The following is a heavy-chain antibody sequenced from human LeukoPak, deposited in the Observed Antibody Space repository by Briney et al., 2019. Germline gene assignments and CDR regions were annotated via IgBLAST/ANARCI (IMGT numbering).Heavy chain of an antibody. Sequence: ASVKVSCKASGGTFSSYGISWVRQAPGQGLEWMGWISAYNGNTNYAQKLQGRVTMTTDTSTSTAYMELRSLRSDDTAVYYCAREPNYYDSSGYYEIDYWGQGTLVTVSS. J-gene: IGHJ4*02. V-gene: IGHV1-18*01. CDR2: ISAYNGNT. CDR3: AREPNYYDSSGYYEIDY. D-gene: IGHD3-22*01. CDR1: GGTFSSYG.